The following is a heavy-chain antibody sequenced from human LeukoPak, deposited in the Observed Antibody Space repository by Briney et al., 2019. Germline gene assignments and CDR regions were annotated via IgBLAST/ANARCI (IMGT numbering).Heavy chain of an antibody. V-gene: IGHV4-39*01. CDR3: ARRSKGGEVTPYFDY. CDR1: GGSISSSSYY. Sequence: SETLSLTCTVSGGSISSSSYYWGWIRQPPGKGLEWIGSIYYSGSTYYNPSLKSRVTISVDTSKNQFSLKLSSVTAADTAVYYCARRSKGGEVTPYFDYRGQGTLVTVSS. J-gene: IGHJ4*02. CDR2: IYYSGST. D-gene: IGHD4-23*01.